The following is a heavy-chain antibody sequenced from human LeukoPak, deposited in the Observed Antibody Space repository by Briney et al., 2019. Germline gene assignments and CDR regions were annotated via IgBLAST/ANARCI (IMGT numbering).Heavy chain of an antibody. CDR2: INPNSGGT. CDR1: GYTFTGYY. J-gene: IGHJ5*02. Sequence: ASVKVSCKASGYTFTGYYMHWVRQAPGQGLEWMGGINPNSGGTNYAQKFQGRVTMTRDTSIGTAYMELSGLRSDDTAVYYCAIDSSLGYGSGSYYNVYWFDPWGQGTLVTVSS. V-gene: IGHV1-2*02. CDR3: AIDSSLGYGSGSYYNVYWFDP. D-gene: IGHD3-10*01.